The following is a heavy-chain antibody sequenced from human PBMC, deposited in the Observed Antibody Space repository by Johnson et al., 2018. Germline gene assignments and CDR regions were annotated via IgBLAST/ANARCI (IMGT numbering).Heavy chain of an antibody. V-gene: IGHV3-30*18. CDR1: GFTFSSYA. Sequence: QVQLVQSGGGVVQPGRSXRLSCAASGFTFSSYAMNWVRQAPGKGLEWVAVISYDGSNNYYEDSVKGRFTISRDNSKNTLYLQMSSLRAEDTAVDYCAKGPAVAVYYYYYGMDVWGQGTTVTVSS. D-gene: IGHD6-19*01. CDR3: AKGPAVAVYYYYYGMDV. J-gene: IGHJ6*02. CDR2: ISYDGSNN.